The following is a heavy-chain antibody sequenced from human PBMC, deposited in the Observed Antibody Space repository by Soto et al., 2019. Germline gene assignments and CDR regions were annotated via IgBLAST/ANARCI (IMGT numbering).Heavy chain of an antibody. CDR2: TYYRSKWYN. D-gene: IGHD6-6*01. CDR3: ARDQAHSSSSAVDY. V-gene: IGHV6-1*01. CDR1: GDSVSSNSAA. Sequence: SQTLSLTCVISGDSVSSNSAAWNWIRQSPSRGLEWLGRTYYRSKWYNDYAVSVKSRITINPDTSKNQFSLQLNSVTPVDTAVYYCARDQAHSSSSAVDYWGQGTLVTVSS. J-gene: IGHJ4*02.